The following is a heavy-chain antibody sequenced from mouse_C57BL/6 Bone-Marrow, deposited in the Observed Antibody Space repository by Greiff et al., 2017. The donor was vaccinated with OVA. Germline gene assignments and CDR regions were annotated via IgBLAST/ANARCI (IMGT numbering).Heavy chain of an antibody. Sequence: QVQLKQPGAELVKPGASVKLSCKASGYTFTSYWMHWVKQRPGQGLEWIGMIHTNSGSTNYNEKLKSKATLTVDKSSSTAYMQLSSLTAEDSAVYYCAALYGSSAYNFDYWGQGTTLTVSS. CDR2: IHTNSGST. J-gene: IGHJ2*01. CDR1: GYTFTSYW. V-gene: IGHV1-64*01. CDR3: AALYGSSAYNFDY. D-gene: IGHD1-1*01.